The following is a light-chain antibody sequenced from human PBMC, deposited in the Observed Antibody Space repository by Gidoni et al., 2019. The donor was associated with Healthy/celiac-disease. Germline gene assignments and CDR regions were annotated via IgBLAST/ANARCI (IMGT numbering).Light chain of an antibody. Sequence: EIVLTQSPGTLYLSTGERATLSCRASQRVSSSHLAWYQQKPGQAPRLLIYGASSRATVIPDRFSGRGSGTDFPLTISRLEPEDFAVYYCQQYGSSPRTFGQGTKVEIK. CDR1: QRVSSSH. V-gene: IGKV3-20*01. J-gene: IGKJ1*01. CDR2: GAS. CDR3: QQYGSSPRT.